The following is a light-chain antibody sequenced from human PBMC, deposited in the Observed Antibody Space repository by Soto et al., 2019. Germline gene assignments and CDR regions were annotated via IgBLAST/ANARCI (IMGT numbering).Light chain of an antibody. V-gene: IGKV1-5*01. Sequence: DIQMTQSPSTLSASVGDRVTITCRASQSISSWLAWYQQKAGQAPKLLIYDASSLESGVPSRFSGSGSGTEFPLTLSRLQPDDFATYYCQQYNSYSWTFGQGTKVEI. CDR1: QSISSW. J-gene: IGKJ1*01. CDR3: QQYNSYSWT. CDR2: DAS.